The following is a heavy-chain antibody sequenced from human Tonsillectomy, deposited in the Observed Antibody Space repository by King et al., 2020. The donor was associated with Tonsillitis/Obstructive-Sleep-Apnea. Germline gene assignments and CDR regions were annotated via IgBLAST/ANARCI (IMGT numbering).Heavy chain of an antibody. J-gene: IGHJ4*02. CDR3: ARDYPIVVVPAAIPSFFDY. CDR1: GGSFSGYY. CDR2: INHSGST. Sequence: VQLQQWGAGLLKPSETLSLTCAVYGGSFSGYYWSWIRHPPGKGLEWIGEINHSGSTNYNPSLKSRVTISIDTSKNQFSLKLTSVTAADPAVYYCARDYPIVVVPAAIPSFFDYWGQGTLVTVSS. D-gene: IGHD2-2*01. V-gene: IGHV4-34*01.